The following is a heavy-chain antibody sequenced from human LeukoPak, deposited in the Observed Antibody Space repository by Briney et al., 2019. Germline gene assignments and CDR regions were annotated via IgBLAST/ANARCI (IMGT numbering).Heavy chain of an antibody. J-gene: IGHJ4*02. V-gene: IGHV5-51*01. D-gene: IGHD6-19*01. CDR3: ARLWSSSGWYGVY. CDR2: IYPGDSDA. CDR1: GYSFTNYW. Sequence: GESMKISCKCSGYSFTNYWIGWVRQMPGKGLEWMGIIYPGDSDARYSPSFQGQVTISADKSINTAYLQWSSLKASDTAMYYCARLWSSSGWYGVYWGQGTLVAVSS.